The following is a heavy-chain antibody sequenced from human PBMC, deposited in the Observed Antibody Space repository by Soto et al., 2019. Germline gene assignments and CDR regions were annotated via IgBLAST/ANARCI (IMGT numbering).Heavy chain of an antibody. V-gene: IGHV1-69*06. Sequence: QLQLVQSGAEVKKPGSAVKVSCKASGGTFREYAISWVRHAPGQGLEWLGGIIPIFATINYAQNFQGRVTITADKSTSTAYMEVSSLRAGDTAVYYCGRGYCTSTTCEDYYVMDVWGQGTTVTVTS. CDR2: IIPIFATI. D-gene: IGHD2-2*01. CDR3: GRGYCTSTTCEDYYVMDV. J-gene: IGHJ6*02. CDR1: GGTFREYA.